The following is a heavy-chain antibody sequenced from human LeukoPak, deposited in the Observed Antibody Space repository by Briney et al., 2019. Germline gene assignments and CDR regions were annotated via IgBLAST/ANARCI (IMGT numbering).Heavy chain of an antibody. V-gene: IGHV3-23*01. D-gene: IGHD3-3*01. CDR2: ISGTNGAV. J-gene: IGHJ4*02. CDR3: AKHLYDFWSGFDY. CDR1: GITVSRYD. Sequence: GGSLRLSCAASGITVSRYDMSWVRQAPGKGLEWISYISGTNGAVYLADSVKGRFTISRHNSKNTLYLQMNSLRAEDTAVHYCAKHLYDFWSGFDYWGQGTLVTVSS.